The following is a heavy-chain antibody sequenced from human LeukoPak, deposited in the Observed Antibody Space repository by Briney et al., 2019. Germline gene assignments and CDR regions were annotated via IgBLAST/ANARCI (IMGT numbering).Heavy chain of an antibody. D-gene: IGHD6-13*01. J-gene: IGHJ4*02. Sequence: ASVKVSCKASGYTFTSYYMHWVRQAPGQGLEWMGIINPSGGSTSYAQKFQGRVTMTRDTSISTAYMELSRLRSDDTAVYYCARVRGIAAAQDYWGQGTLVTVSS. CDR1: GYTFTSYY. CDR3: ARVRGIAAAQDY. V-gene: IGHV1-46*01. CDR2: INPSGGST.